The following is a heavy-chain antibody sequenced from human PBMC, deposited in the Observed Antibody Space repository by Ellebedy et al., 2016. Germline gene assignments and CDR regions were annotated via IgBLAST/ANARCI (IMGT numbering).Heavy chain of an antibody. CDR1: GYTFTSYD. Sequence: ASVKVSXXASGYTFTSYDINWVRQATGQGLEWMGWMNPNSGNTGYAQKFQGRVTMTRNTSISTAYMELSSLRSDDTAVYYCARGPSSGWCDDWGQGTLVTVSS. D-gene: IGHD6-19*01. CDR2: MNPNSGNT. CDR3: ARGPSSGWCDD. J-gene: IGHJ4*02. V-gene: IGHV1-8*01.